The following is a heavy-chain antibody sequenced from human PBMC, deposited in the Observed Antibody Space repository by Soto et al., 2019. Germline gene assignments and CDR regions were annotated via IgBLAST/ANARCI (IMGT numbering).Heavy chain of an antibody. CDR1: GFTFDDYA. CDR2: ISWNGGSI. Sequence: GGSLRLSCAASGFTFDDYAMHWVRQAPGKGLEWVSGISWNGGSIGYADSVKGRFTISRDNAKNSLYLQMNSLRAEDTALYYCAKEDIVTYYMDVWGKGTTVTVSS. V-gene: IGHV3-9*01. D-gene: IGHD2-15*01. CDR3: AKEDIVTYYMDV. J-gene: IGHJ6*03.